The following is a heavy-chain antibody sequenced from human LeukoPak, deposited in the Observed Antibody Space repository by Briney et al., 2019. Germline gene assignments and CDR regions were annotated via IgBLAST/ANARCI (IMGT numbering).Heavy chain of an antibody. Sequence: GGSLRLSCATSGFSFSIYEMNWVRQAPGKGLEWVSYISTTGRTTYYADFVQGRFTMSRDNANNSLSLQMNSLRADDTAVYYCAGKPRDGYNDGRFDFWGQGTLVTVSS. CDR3: AGKPRDGYNDGRFDF. CDR1: GFSFSIYE. D-gene: IGHD5-24*01. V-gene: IGHV3-48*03. CDR2: ISTTGRTT. J-gene: IGHJ4*02.